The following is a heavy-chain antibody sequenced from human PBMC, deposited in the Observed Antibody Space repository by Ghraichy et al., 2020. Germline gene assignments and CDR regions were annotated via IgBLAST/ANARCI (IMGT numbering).Heavy chain of an antibody. CDR1: GGSISTFY. Sequence: GSLRLSCAVSGGSISTFYWNWVRQSPGKGLEWIGCVYYTGSTKYSPSFKSRITISLDTSKNQFSLKMNSVSAADTAVYYCARDSTAMALDFWGRGALVTVSS. CDR2: VYYTGST. V-gene: IGHV4-59*01. J-gene: IGHJ4*02. CDR3: ARDSTAMALDF. D-gene: IGHD5-18*01.